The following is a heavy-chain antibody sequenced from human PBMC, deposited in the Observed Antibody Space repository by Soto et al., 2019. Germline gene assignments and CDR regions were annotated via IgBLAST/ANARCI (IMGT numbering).Heavy chain of an antibody. V-gene: IGHV3-30*18. CDR1: GFTFSSYG. CDR2: ISYDGSNK. Sequence: GGSLRLSCAASGFTFSSYGMHWVRQAPGKGLEWVAVISYDGSNKYYADSVKGRFTISRDNSKNTLYLQMNSLRAEDTAVYYCAKPRRSSGPSFDYWGQGTLVTVSS. D-gene: IGHD6-6*01. J-gene: IGHJ4*02. CDR3: AKPRRSSGPSFDY.